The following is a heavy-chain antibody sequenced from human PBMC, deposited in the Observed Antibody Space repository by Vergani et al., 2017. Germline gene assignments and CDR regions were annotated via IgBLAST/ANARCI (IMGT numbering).Heavy chain of an antibody. Sequence: QVHLVESGGGLVKPGGSLRLSCAASGFTFSDYYMSWIRQAPGKGLEWVSYISSSTSYTNYADSVKGRFTISRDNSKNTLYLQMNSLRAEDTAVYYCAKWFVVTAIPDAFDIWGQGTMVTVSS. CDR3: AKWFVVTAIPDAFDI. V-gene: IGHV3-11*05. J-gene: IGHJ3*02. CDR1: GFTFSDYY. CDR2: ISSSTSYT. D-gene: IGHD2-21*02.